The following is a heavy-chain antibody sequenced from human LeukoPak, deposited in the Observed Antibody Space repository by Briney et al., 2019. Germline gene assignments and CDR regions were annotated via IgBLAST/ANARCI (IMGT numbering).Heavy chain of an antibody. J-gene: IGHJ4*02. D-gene: IGHD3-16*01. Sequence: ASVKVSCKASGYTFTDYYMHWVRQAPGQGLEWMGWINPNSGGTNYAQKFQGRVTMTRDTSISTAYMGVSRLRSDDTAVYYCAISPGVMITFGGAPATDYFDYWGQGTLVTVSS. V-gene: IGHV1-2*02. CDR3: AISPGVMITFGGAPATDYFDY. CDR2: INPNSGGT. CDR1: GYTFTDYY.